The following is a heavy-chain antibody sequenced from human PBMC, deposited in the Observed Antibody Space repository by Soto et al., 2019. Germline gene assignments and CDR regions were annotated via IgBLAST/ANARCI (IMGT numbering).Heavy chain of an antibody. CDR3: ARDGHTSGKYYTLDN. J-gene: IGHJ4*02. D-gene: IGHD3-10*01. CDR2: LWPDSSEK. CDR1: GFSFGNYG. V-gene: IGHV3-33*01. Sequence: QVQLVESGGGVVQPGRSLRLSCEASGFSFGNYGMHWVRQTPGKGLEWVAILWPDSSEKYYADSVKGRFTISRDNSKNTLYLQMSSLRAEDTAVYYCARDGHTSGKYYTLDNWGRGTLVTVSS.